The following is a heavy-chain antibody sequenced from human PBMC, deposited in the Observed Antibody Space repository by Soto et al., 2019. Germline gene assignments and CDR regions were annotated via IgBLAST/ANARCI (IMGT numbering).Heavy chain of an antibody. J-gene: IGHJ4*02. V-gene: IGHV1-69*01. CDR2: FVPLFGST. CDR3: ATHSLGTSSPPYFYN. D-gene: IGHD2-15*01. Sequence: QVQLVQSGAEVKKPGSSVKVSCQASGGTFSGYALTWVRQAPGQGLEWMGEFVPLFGSTNYAQKFAGRITIIADESTSTGYMELSTLRSEDTAVYYCATHSLGTSSPPYFYNWGQGTLVTVSS. CDR1: GGTFSGYA.